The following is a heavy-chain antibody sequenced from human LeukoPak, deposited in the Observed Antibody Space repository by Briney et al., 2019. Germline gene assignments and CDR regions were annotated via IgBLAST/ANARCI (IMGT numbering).Heavy chain of an antibody. Sequence: GGSLRLSCAASGFTFSNYAMNWVRQAPGRGLEWVSAISGSGGSTYYADSVKGRFTISRDNSKNTLFLQTNSLRAEDTAVYYCAKGVAMNTAMDVWGQGTTVTVSS. D-gene: IGHD2-2*01. CDR2: ISGSGGST. CDR1: GFTFSNYA. CDR3: AKGVAMNTAMDV. J-gene: IGHJ6*02. V-gene: IGHV3-23*01.